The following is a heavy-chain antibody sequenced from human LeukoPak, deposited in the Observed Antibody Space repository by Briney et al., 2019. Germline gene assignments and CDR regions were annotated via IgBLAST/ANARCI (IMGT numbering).Heavy chain of an antibody. D-gene: IGHD3-16*02. CDR3: ARDLYYDYVWGSYRSTMYFDY. J-gene: IGHJ4*02. V-gene: IGHV1-2*02. Sequence: GASVKVSCKASGYTFTSYYMHWVRQAPGQGLEWMGWINPNSGGTNYAQKFQGRVTMTRDTSISTAYMELSRLRSDDTAVYYCARDLYYDYVWGSYRSTMYFDYWGQGTLVTVSS. CDR2: INPNSGGT. CDR1: GYTFTSYY.